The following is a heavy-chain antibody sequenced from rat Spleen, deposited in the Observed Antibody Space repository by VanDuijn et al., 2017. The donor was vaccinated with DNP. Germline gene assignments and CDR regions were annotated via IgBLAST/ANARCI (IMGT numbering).Heavy chain of an antibody. V-gene: IGHV3-3*01. Sequence: EVQLQESGPGLVKPSQSLSLTCSVTGHSITDSYRWNWIRKFPGNKLEWMGYINSAGNTRYNPSLKSRISITRDTSKNQFFLQVNSVTTEDTATYYCASTQFSGDVNWFAYWGQGTLVTVS. CDR2: INSAGNT. D-gene: IGHD1-1*01. CDR1: GHSITDSYR. J-gene: IGHJ3*01. CDR3: ASTQFSGDVNWFAY.